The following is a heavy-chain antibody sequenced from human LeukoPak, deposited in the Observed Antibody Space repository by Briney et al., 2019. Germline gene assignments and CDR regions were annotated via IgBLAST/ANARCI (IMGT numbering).Heavy chain of an antibody. CDR3: AKAIVVVPAAPIPFDP. CDR1: GFTFSSYA. D-gene: IGHD2-2*01. CDR2: ISGSGGST. J-gene: IGHJ5*02. V-gene: IGHV3-23*01. Sequence: PGGSLRLSCAASGFTFSSYAMSWVRQAPGKGLEWVSAISGSGGSTYYADSVKGRFTISRDNSKNTLYLQMNSLRAEDTAVYYCAKAIVVVPAAPIPFDPWGQGTLVTVSS.